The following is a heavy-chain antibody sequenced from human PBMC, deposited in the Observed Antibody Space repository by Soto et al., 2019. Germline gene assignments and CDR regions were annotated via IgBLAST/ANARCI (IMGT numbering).Heavy chain of an antibody. Sequence: QVQLQESGPGLLKPSQTLSLTCTVSGGSISSGGYYWRWIRQHPGKGLEWVGYIYYSGSTYCNPSLKSRVTISVDTSKTHFSLKLSSVTAAVTAVYYCERGIGVCWSYRSCGFSDVWGQGTTVTVSS. CDR1: GGSISSGGYY. V-gene: IGHV4-31*03. J-gene: IGHJ6*02. CDR3: ERGIGVCWSYRSCGFSDV. D-gene: IGHD3-16*02. CDR2: IYYSGST.